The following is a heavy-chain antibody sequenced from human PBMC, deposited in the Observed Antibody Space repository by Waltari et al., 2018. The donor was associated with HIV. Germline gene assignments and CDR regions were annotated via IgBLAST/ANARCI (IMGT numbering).Heavy chain of an antibody. V-gene: IGHV3-30*03. Sequence: QVQLVESGGGEVHPGESLRLSCNASGFALSGVGMHWVRQAPGKGLEGLAIRSYDAVKQFYADSVKCRFTISRDNSRNLLFLQMTSLAPEDTAMYYCARSPTPTKMPYWGQGTRVTVST. J-gene: IGHJ4*02. CDR1: GFALSGVG. D-gene: IGHD2-2*01. CDR2: RSYDAVKQ. CDR3: ARSPTPTKMPY.